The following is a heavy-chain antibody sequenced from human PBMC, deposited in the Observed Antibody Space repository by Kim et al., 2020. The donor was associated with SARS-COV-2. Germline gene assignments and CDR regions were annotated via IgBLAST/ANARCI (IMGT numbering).Heavy chain of an antibody. CDR1: GFTFSSYW. V-gene: IGHV3-74*01. CDR3: ASDCSGGSCYLADAFDI. CDR2: INSDGSST. J-gene: IGHJ3*02. D-gene: IGHD2-15*01. Sequence: GGSLRLSCAASGFTFSSYWMHWVRQAPGKGLVWVSRINSDGSSTSYADSVKGRFTISRDNAKNTLYLQMNSLRAEDTAVYYCASDCSGGSCYLADAFDIWGQGTMVTVSS.